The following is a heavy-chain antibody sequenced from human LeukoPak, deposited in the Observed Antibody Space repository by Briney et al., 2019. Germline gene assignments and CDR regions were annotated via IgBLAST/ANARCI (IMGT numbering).Heavy chain of an antibody. J-gene: IGHJ3*02. D-gene: IGHD3-22*01. V-gene: IGHV3-30*03. CDR2: ISYDGSNK. CDR3: AIYYDSSGYETMNAFDI. CDR1: GFTFSSYG. Sequence: GGSLRLSCAASGFTFSSYGLHWVRQAPGKGLEWVAVISYDGSNKYYADSVKGRITISRDNSKNTLYLQMNSLRAEDTAVYYCAIYYDSSGYETMNAFDIWGQGTMVTVSS.